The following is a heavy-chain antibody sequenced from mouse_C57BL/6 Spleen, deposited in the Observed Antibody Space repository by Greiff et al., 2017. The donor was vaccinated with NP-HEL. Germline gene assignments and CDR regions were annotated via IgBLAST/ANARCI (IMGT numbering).Heavy chain of an antibody. CDR1: GFTFSSYT. J-gene: IGHJ3*01. CDR2: ISGGGGNT. CDR3: ARYGYDGAY. V-gene: IGHV5-9*01. Sequence: EVQGVESGGGLVKPGGSLKLSCAASGFTFSSYTMSWVRQTPEKRLEWVATISGGGGNTYYPDSVKGRFTISTDNAKNTLYLQMSSLRSEDTALYYCARYGYDGAYWGQGTLVTVSA. D-gene: IGHD2-2*01.